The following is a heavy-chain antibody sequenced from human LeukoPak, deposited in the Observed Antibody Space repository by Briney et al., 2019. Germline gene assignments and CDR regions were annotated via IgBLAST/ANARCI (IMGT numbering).Heavy chain of an antibody. Sequence: GGSLRLSCAASGFTVSSNYMSWVRQAPGKGLEWVSVIYSGGSTYYADSVKGRFTISRDNSKNTLYLQMNSLRAEDTAVYYCASHITYYYDSSGPRDAFDIWGQGTMVTVSS. CDR2: IYSGGST. J-gene: IGHJ3*02. V-gene: IGHV3-66*04. D-gene: IGHD3-22*01. CDR1: GFTVSSNY. CDR3: ASHITYYYDSSGPRDAFDI.